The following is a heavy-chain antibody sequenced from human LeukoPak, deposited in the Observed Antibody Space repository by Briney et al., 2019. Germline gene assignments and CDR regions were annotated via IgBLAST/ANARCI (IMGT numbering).Heavy chain of an antibody. Sequence: PSETLSLTCAVSGGSISSGGYSWSWIRQPPGKGLEWIGYIYHSGSTYYNPSLKSRVTISVDRSKNQFSLKLSSVTAADTAVYYCARGGRYYDILTGSFGFDPWGREPWSPSPQ. CDR2: IYHSGST. V-gene: IGHV4-30-2*01. CDR3: ARGGRYYDILTGSFGFDP. CDR1: GGSISSGGYS. D-gene: IGHD3-9*01. J-gene: IGHJ5*02.